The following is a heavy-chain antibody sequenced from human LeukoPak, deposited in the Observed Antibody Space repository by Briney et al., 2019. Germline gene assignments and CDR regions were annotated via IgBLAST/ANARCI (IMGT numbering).Heavy chain of an antibody. CDR2: IKQDVSET. Sequence: GGSLRLSCAASGFTFSSYSMNWVRQAPGKGLEWVANIKQDVSETYYVDSVKGRFTISRDNAKNSLYLQMSSLRADDTAVYFCARNLGSGSYYNALDYWGQGTLVTVSS. V-gene: IGHV3-7*01. D-gene: IGHD3-10*01. CDR1: GFTFSSYS. J-gene: IGHJ4*02. CDR3: ARNLGSGSYYNALDY.